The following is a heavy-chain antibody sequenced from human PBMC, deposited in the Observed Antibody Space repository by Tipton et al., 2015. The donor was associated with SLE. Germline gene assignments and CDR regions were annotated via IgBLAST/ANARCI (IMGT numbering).Heavy chain of an antibody. Sequence: TLSLTCTVSGDSISSSSYYWGWIRQPPGKGLEWIGSIYYSGSTYYNPSLKSRVTISVDTSKNQFSLKLSSVTAADTAVYYCARLVSWPYYFDYWGQGTLVTVSS. CDR3: ARLVSWPYYFDY. CDR2: IYYSGST. CDR1: GDSISSSSYY. V-gene: IGHV4-39*07. J-gene: IGHJ4*02. D-gene: IGHD6-13*01.